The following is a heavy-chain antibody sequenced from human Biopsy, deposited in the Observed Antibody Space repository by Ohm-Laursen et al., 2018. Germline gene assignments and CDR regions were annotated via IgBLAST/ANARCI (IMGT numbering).Heavy chain of an antibody. Sequence: GTLSLTCTVSGDSISSYYWTWIRQPAGKGLEWIGRIYTSGSTNYNPSLKSRVTMSVDMSKNQFSLKLTSLTAADTAVYFCAAVDYSAYTTVDHWGQGTLITVSS. CDR3: AAVDYSAYTTVDH. J-gene: IGHJ4*02. CDR2: IYTSGST. V-gene: IGHV4-4*07. D-gene: IGHD5-12*01. CDR1: GDSISSYY.